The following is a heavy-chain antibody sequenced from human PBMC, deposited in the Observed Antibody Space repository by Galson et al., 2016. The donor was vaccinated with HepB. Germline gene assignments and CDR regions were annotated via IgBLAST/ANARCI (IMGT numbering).Heavy chain of an antibody. J-gene: IGHJ4*02. V-gene: IGHV3-7*03. D-gene: IGHD5-12*01. CDR1: GFTFGSYW. CDR3: AKYSATEASFED. CDR2: IRQDGVEK. Sequence: SLRLSCAASGFTFGSYWMSWVRQAPGKGLEWVANIRQDGVEKDYVDSVKGRFTISRDNAKNSQCLQMNSLRAEDTAVYFCAKYSATEASFEDWGQGTLVTVSS.